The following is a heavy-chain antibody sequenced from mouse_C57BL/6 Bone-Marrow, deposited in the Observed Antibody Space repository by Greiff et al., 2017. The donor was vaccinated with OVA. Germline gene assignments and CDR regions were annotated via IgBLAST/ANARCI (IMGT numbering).Heavy chain of an antibody. J-gene: IGHJ1*03. CDR2: IDPETGGT. Sequence: VQVVESGAELVRPGASVTLSCKASGYTFTDYEMHWVKQTPVHGLEWIGAIDPETGGTAYNQKFKGKAILTADKSSSTAYMELRSLTSEDSAVYYCTREGPYGNYWYFDVWGTGTTVTVSS. D-gene: IGHD2-1*01. CDR1: GYTFTDYE. CDR3: TREGPYGNYWYFDV. V-gene: IGHV1-15*01.